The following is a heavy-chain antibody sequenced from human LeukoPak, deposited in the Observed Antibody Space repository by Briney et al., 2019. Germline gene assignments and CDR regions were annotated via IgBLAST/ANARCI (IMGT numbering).Heavy chain of an antibody. J-gene: IGHJ3*02. V-gene: IGHV3-48*03. Sequence: GGSLRLSCAASGFTFSSYEMNWIRQAPGKGLEWVSYISSSGSTIYYADSVKGRFTISRDNSKTTLYLQMGSLRAEDMAVYYCARAPYSGSYFGDAFDIWGQGTMVTVSS. CDR1: GFTFSSYE. CDR3: ARAPYSGSYFGDAFDI. D-gene: IGHD1-26*01. CDR2: ISSSGSTI.